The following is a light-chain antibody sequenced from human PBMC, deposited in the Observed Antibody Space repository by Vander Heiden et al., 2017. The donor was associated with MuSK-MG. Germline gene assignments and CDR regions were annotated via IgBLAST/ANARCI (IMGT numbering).Light chain of an antibody. V-gene: IGKV1-27*01. CDR3: EKYNSAPRT. Sequence: DIQLTQSPSSLSASVADRVTITCRSSQAISNYLALYQHKPGKVPTLLIYAASTLQSGVPSRFSGSGCGTDFTLTISSLQPEDVAPYYCEKYNSAPRTFGQGTKVEIK. CDR1: QAISNY. CDR2: AAS. J-gene: IGKJ1*01.